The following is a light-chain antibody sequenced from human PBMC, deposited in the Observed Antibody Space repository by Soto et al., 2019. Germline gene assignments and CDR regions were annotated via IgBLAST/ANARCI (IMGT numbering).Light chain of an antibody. Sequence: DIQITQSPSTLSASVGDRVTITCRASQSISTWLAWYQQKPGKAPKLLIYKASSLEGGVPSRFSGSGSGTEFNITISILQPDDFATYYCQQYNTYPLTFGGGTTVEIK. V-gene: IGKV1-5*03. J-gene: IGKJ4*01. CDR1: QSISTW. CDR2: KAS. CDR3: QQYNTYPLT.